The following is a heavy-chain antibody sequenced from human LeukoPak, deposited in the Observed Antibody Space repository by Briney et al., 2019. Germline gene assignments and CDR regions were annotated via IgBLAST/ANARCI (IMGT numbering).Heavy chain of an antibody. Sequence: PGGSLRLSCAASGFTVSSNYMSWVRQAPGKGLEWVSAISGGGDSTYYADSVKGRFTISRDDSKNTLYLQMNSLRAEDTAVYYCAKDMLPTNSWYGGINYWGQGTLVTVSS. CDR3: AKDMLPTNSWYGGINY. J-gene: IGHJ4*02. D-gene: IGHD6-13*01. CDR2: ISGGGDST. CDR1: GFTVSSNY. V-gene: IGHV3-23*01.